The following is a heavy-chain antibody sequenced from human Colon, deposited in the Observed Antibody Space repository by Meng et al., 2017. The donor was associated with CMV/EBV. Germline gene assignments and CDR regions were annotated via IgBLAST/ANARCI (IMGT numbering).Heavy chain of an antibody. J-gene: IGHJ4*02. V-gene: IGHV3-33*06. D-gene: IGHD5-18*01. CDR3: AKGKGYSYGAYFDY. CDR1: GFTFSSYG. CDR2: IWYDGSNK. Sequence: SGFTFSSYGMHWVRQAPGKGLEWVAVIWYDGSNKYYADSVKGRFTISRDNSKNTLYLQMNSLRAEDTAVYYCAKGKGYSYGAYFDYWGQGTLVTVSS.